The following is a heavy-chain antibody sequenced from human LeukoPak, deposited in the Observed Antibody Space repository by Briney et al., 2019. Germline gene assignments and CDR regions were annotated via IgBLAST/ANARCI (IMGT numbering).Heavy chain of an antibody. CDR1: GGTFSSYA. Sequence: ASVKVSCKASGGTFSSYAISWVRQAPGQGLEWMGGIIPIFGTANYAQKFQGRVTITADESTSTAYMELSSLRSEDTAVYYCARIGVDTAMAHIYYYYMDVWGKGTTVTVSS. CDR2: IIPIFGTA. D-gene: IGHD5-18*01. CDR3: ARIGVDTAMAHIYYYYMDV. V-gene: IGHV1-69*13. J-gene: IGHJ6*03.